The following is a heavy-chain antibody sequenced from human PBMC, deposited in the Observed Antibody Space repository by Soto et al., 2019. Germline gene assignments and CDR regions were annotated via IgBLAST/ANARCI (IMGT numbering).Heavy chain of an antibody. CDR3: ARENQPRGLYFHYYGADV. CDR1: GYTLTSYS. D-gene: IGHD2-2*01. V-gene: IGHV1-3*01. CDR2: INAGDGDT. J-gene: IGHJ6*02. Sequence: ASVKVSCKTSGYTLTSYSMHWVLQAPGQRLEWMGWINAGDGDTKYPQKFQGRVTITRDTFANTAYMEVSSLRSEDTAIYYCARENQPRGLYFHYYGADVWGQGTTVTVSS.